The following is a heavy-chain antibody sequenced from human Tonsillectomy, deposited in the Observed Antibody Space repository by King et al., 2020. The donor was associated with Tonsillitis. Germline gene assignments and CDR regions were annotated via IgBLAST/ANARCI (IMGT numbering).Heavy chain of an antibody. Sequence: VQLVESGGGLVQPGGSLKLSGAVSGFTFSGSAMHWVRQASGKGLEWVGRIRRQANRYATAYAASVKGRFTISRDDSKNTAYLQMNSLKTEDTAVYYCTGYSSSYDNYYYYYMDVWGKGTTVTVSS. V-gene: IGHV3-73*02. J-gene: IGHJ6*03. CDR2: IRRQANRYAT. CDR3: TGYSSSYDNYYYYYMDV. D-gene: IGHD6-13*01. CDR1: GFTFSGSA.